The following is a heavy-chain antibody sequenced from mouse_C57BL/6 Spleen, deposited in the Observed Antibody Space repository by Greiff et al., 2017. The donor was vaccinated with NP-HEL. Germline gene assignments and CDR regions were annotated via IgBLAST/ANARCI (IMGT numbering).Heavy chain of an antibody. CDR1: GYTFTSYW. V-gene: IGHV1-52*01. CDR2: IDPSDSET. Sequence: QVQLQQPGAELVRPGSSVKLSCKASGYTFTSYWMHWVKQRPIQGLEWIGNIDPSDSETHYNQKFKDKATLTVDKSSSTAYMQLSSLTSEDSAGYYCARLWSYAMDYWGQGTSVTVSS. D-gene: IGHD1-1*02. CDR3: ARLWSYAMDY. J-gene: IGHJ4*01.